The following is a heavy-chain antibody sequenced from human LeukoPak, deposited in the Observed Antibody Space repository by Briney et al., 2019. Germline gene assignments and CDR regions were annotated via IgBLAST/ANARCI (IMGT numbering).Heavy chain of an antibody. CDR1: GGTFSSYA. J-gene: IGHJ5*02. Sequence: SVKVSCKASGGTFSSYAISWVRQAPGQGLEWMGRIIPILGIANYAQKFQGRVTITADKSTSTAYMELSSLRSEDTAVYYCARDPTFKNPNAGPWGQGTLVTVSS. CDR2: IIPILGIA. D-gene: IGHD2-8*01. V-gene: IGHV1-69*04. CDR3: ARDPTFKNPNAGP.